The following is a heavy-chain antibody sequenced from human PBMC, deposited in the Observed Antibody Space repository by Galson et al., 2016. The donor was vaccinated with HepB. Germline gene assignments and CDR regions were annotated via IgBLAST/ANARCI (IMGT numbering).Heavy chain of an antibody. CDR2: ISSRGGST. J-gene: IGHJ3*01. Sequence: SLRLSCAASGFTFSSYAMNWVRQAPGKGLEWVSGISSRGGSTHYADSVKGRFTISRDNSKNTLYLQMNSLRAEDTAVYSCAKVRYSDSYDYYSAPDAFDVWGQGTMVTVSS. CDR3: AKVRYSDSYDYYSAPDAFDV. CDR1: GFTFSSYA. V-gene: IGHV3-23*01. D-gene: IGHD3-22*01.